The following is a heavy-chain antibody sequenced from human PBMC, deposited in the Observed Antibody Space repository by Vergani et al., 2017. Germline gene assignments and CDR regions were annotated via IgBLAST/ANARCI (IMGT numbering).Heavy chain of an antibody. Sequence: VQLVESGGGVVQPGGSLRLSCSASGFSFNSYWMHWVRQVPGKGLLWVSRIKSDGSITAYADSVKGRFTISRDNAQNTLYLQMNSLRVEDTGVYYCAKAGSVASESLQYNFYMDVWGKGTTVTVS. CDR3: AKAGSVASESLQYNFYMDV. CDR1: GFSFNSYW. V-gene: IGHV3-74*03. CDR2: IKSDGSIT. J-gene: IGHJ6*03. D-gene: IGHD5-24*01.